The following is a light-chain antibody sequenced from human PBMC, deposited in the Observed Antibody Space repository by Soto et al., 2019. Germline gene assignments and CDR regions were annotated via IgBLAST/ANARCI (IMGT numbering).Light chain of an antibody. J-gene: IGLJ3*02. CDR2: DVT. CDR1: SGDVGGYNF. Sequence: QSALTHPRSVSGSPGQSVTISCTGTSGDVGGYNFVSWYQQYPGKAPKLIIYDVTKRPSGVPDRFSGSKSGNTASLTISGLQAEDEADYYCCSYAGTYTLWVFGGGTKLTVL. CDR3: CSYAGTYTLWV. V-gene: IGLV2-11*01.